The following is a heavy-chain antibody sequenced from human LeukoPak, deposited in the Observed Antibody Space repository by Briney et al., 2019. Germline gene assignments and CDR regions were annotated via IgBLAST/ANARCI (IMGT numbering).Heavy chain of an antibody. V-gene: IGHV1-8*03. Sequence: ASVKVSCKASGYTFTNYDINWVRQATGQGLGWMGWMNPNSANTGYSQKFQGRVTFTRDTSISTAYMELSSLRSEDTAVYFCARATVVAGYCTTTRCYKPFDIWGQGTMATVSS. CDR1: GYTFTNYD. D-gene: IGHD2-2*02. J-gene: IGHJ3*02. CDR2: MNPNSANT. CDR3: ARATVVAGYCTTTRCYKPFDI.